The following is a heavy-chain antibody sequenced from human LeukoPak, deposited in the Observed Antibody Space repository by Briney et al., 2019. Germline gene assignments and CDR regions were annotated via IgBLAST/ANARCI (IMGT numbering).Heavy chain of an antibody. CDR3: ASFCSSTSCYDAFDI. V-gene: IGHV4-59*01. CDR1: GGSISSYY. D-gene: IGHD2-2*01. J-gene: IGHJ3*02. CDR2: IYYSGST. Sequence: SETLSLTCTVSGGSISSYYWGWIRQPPGKGLEWIGYIYYSGSTNYNPSLKSRVTISVDTSKNQFSLKLSSVTAADTAVYYCASFCSSTSCYDAFDIWGQGTMVTVSS.